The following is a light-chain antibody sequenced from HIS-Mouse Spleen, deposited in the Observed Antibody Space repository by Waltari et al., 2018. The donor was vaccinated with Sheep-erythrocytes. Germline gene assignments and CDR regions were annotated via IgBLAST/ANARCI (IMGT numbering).Light chain of an antibody. J-gene: IGKJ4*01. CDR3: QQFNSYPLT. Sequence: AIQLTQSPSSLSASVGDRVTITCRASQGIRSDLARYQQKPGKDPKLLIYDASSVESGVSSRFSGSGSGTDFTLTISRLQPEDFATYYCQQFNSYPLTFGGGTKVEIK. CDR2: DAS. V-gene: IGKV1-13*02. CDR1: QGIRSD.